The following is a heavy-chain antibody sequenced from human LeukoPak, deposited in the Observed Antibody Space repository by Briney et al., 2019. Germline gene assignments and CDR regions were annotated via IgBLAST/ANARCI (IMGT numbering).Heavy chain of an antibody. D-gene: IGHD1-14*01. CDR2: IRSKANSYAT. CDR1: GFTFSGSA. J-gene: IGHJ3*02. CDR3: ANLEPVPGGGAFDI. V-gene: IGHV3-73*01. Sequence: GGSLRLSCAASGFTFSGSAMHWVRQASGKGLEWVGRIRSKANSYATAYAASVKGRFTISRDDSKNTAYLQMNSLSVEDTAVYYCANLEPVPGGGAFDIWGQGTMVTVSS.